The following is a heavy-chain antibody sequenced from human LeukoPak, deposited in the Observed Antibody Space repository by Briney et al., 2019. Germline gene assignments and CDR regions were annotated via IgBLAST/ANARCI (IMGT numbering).Heavy chain of an antibody. V-gene: IGHV3-53*01. D-gene: IGHD5-24*01. CDR2: FYSGGST. Sequence: PGGSLRLSCAASGFTVSSNYMSWVRQAPGKGLEWVSVFYSGGSTYYADSAKGRFTISRDNSKNTVYLQMNSLRAEDTAVYYCARGDGYNFWDYWGQGTLVTVSS. CDR3: ARGDGYNFWDY. CDR1: GFTVSSNY. J-gene: IGHJ4*02.